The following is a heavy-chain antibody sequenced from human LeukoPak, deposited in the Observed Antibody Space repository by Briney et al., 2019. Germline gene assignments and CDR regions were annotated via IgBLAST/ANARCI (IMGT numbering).Heavy chain of an antibody. V-gene: IGHV3-23*01. D-gene: IGHD3-10*01. Sequence: GGSLRLSCAASGFTFSNYAMSWVRQAPGKGLEWVSAISGSGGSTYYADSVKGRFTISRDNSKNTLYLQMNSLRAEDTAVYYCAKGAHLYYGSGSPFDYWGQGTLVTVSS. J-gene: IGHJ4*02. CDR3: AKGAHLYYGSGSPFDY. CDR2: ISGSGGST. CDR1: GFTFSNYA.